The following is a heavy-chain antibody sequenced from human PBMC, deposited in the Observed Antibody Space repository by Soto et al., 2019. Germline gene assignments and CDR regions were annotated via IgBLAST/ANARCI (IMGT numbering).Heavy chain of an antibody. CDR3: ASSHAGAHITAAVH. V-gene: IGHV4-30-2*01. J-gene: IGHJ4*02. CDR2: IYHSGST. D-gene: IGHD1-20*01. Sequence: QLQLQESGSGLVKPSQTLSLTCAVSGGSISSGGYSWNWIRQPPGKGLEWIGYIYHSGSTYYNPSLQSRVAMSVDRSKNQSSLKPSSVTAADTAVYYCASSHAGAHITAAVHWGQGTLVTVSS. CDR1: GGSISSGGYS.